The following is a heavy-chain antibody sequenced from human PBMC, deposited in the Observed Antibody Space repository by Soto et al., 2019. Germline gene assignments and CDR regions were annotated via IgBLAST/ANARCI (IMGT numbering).Heavy chain of an antibody. V-gene: IGHV4-30-4*01. Sequence: QVQLQESGPGLVKPSQTLSLTCTVSGGSISSGDYFWSWIRQPPGKGLEWIGYIYYSGSTYYNPSRKSLCTTAVDTSTDHFSLQLSPVTAADTAVYYCAWVKAGVVDWGQGTLVTVFS. CDR3: AWVKAGVVD. D-gene: IGHD6-13*01. CDR2: IYYSGST. J-gene: IGHJ4*02. CDR1: GGSISSGDYF.